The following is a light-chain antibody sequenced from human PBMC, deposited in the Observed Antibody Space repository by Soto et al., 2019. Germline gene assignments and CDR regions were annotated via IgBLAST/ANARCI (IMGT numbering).Light chain of an antibody. CDR3: QQFSSYPLT. CDR1: QSVSSSH. V-gene: IGKV3-20*01. Sequence: EIVLTQSPGTLSLSPGERATLSCRASQSVSSSHLAWYQQKPGQAPRLLIYSASSRATGIPDRFSGSGSGTDFTLTISRLEPEDFAVYYCQQFSSYPLTFGGGTKVDI. J-gene: IGKJ4*01. CDR2: SAS.